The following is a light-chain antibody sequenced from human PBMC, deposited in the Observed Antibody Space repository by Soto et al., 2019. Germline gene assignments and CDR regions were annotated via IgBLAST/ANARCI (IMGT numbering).Light chain of an antibody. CDR2: KAS. CDR1: QSIDEW. V-gene: IGKV1-5*03. CDR3: QQYNKFSWT. J-gene: IGKJ1*01. Sequence: DIQMTQSPSTLSASVGDRVTITCRASQSIDEWVAWYQQKPGKAPKLLIWKASLLQNGVPSRFSGSGSGTEFTLTISSLQPDDVGSYFCQQYNKFSWTFGQGTKVEIK.